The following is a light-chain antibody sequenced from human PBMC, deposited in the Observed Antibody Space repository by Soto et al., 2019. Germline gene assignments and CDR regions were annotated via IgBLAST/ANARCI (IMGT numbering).Light chain of an antibody. Sequence: QSALTQPASVSGSPGQSITISCTGTSSDVGAYNYVSWYQHHPGKAPKLMIYEVTNRPSGVSNRFSGSKSGNTASLTISRLQAEDEADYYCNSYTTNSNRVFGTGTKLTVL. CDR1: SSDVGAYNY. CDR2: EVT. J-gene: IGLJ1*01. V-gene: IGLV2-14*01. CDR3: NSYTTNSNRV.